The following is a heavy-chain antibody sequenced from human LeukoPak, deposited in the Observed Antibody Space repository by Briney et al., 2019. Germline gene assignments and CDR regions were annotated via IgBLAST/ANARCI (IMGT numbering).Heavy chain of an antibody. J-gene: IGHJ4*02. V-gene: IGHV4-39*07. CDR3: ARVISLEWLRALDY. Sequence: PSETLSLTCTVSGGSISSSSYYWGWIRQPPGKGLEWIGSIYYSGSTYYNPSLKSRVTISVDTSKNQFSLKLSSVTAADTAVYYCARVISLEWLRALDYWGQGTLVTVSS. CDR2: IYYSGST. CDR1: GGSISSSSYY. D-gene: IGHD5-12*01.